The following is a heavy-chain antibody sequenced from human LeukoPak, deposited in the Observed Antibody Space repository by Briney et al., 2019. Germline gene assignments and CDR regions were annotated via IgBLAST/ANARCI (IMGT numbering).Heavy chain of an antibody. CDR1: GFTFSSYA. D-gene: IGHD7-27*01. CDR3: AKGQNWGSVYFDY. V-gene: IGHV3-23*01. Sequence: GGTLRLSCAASGFTFSSYAMSWVRQAPGKGQEWVSAISGDGTYMMYADSVKGRLTISRGNSKSTLYLQMNSLRAEDTAVYYCAKGQNWGSVYFDYWGQGTLVTVSS. CDR2: ISGDGTYM. J-gene: IGHJ4*02.